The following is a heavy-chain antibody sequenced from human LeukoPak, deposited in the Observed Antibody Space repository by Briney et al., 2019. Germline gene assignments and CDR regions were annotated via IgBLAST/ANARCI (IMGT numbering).Heavy chain of an antibody. CDR3: ARDPRGGTLDY. CDR2: INSDGSTT. CDR1: GFTFSSYW. V-gene: IGHV3-74*01. Sequence: PGGSLRLSCAASGFTFSSYWTHGGRQAPGKGLVWVSRINSDGSTTNYADFVKGRFTISRDNAKNTVYLQMNSLRAEDTAVYYCARDPRGGTLDYWGQGTLVTVSS. D-gene: IGHD3-10*01. J-gene: IGHJ4*02.